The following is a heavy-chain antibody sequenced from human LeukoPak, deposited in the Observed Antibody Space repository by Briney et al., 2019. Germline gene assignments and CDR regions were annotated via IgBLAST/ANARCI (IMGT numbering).Heavy chain of an antibody. J-gene: IGHJ4*02. D-gene: IGHD3-10*01. Sequence: ASVKVSCKASGYTFTSYGISWVRQAPGQGLEWMGWISAYNGDTNYAQKLQGRVTKTTDTSTSTAYMELRSLRSDDTAVYYCARDRASGHPFDYWGQGTLVTVSS. CDR2: ISAYNGDT. CDR3: ARDRASGHPFDY. V-gene: IGHV1-18*01. CDR1: GYTFTSYG.